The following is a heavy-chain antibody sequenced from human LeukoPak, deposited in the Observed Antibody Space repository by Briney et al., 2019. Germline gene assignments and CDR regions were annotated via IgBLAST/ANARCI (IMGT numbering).Heavy chain of an antibody. CDR1: GFTFSNYA. D-gene: IGHD6-19*01. CDR3: VSSSSGWYRFQY. Sequence: KAGGSLRLSCAAPGFTFSNYAMSWVRQAPGKGLEWVSAISGSGGNTYYADSVKGRFTISRDNSRSTLYLQMSSLRAEDTAVYYCVSSSSGWYRFQYWGQGTLVTVSS. V-gene: IGHV3-23*01. J-gene: IGHJ4*02. CDR2: ISGSGGNT.